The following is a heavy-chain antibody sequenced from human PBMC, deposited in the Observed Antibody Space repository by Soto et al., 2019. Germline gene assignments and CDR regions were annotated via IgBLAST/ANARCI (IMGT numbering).Heavy chain of an antibody. CDR1: VVSPPPLEGG. CDR3: AHRRSGYYFDY. V-gene: IGHV2-5*02. CDR2: IYWDDDK. J-gene: IGHJ4*02. D-gene: IGHD5-12*01. Sequence: AWPTLVDPTPTPTPALPLSVVSPPPLEGGVGWVRQPPGKALEWLAVIYWDDDKRYSPSLKSRLTITKDTSKNQVVLTMTNMDPVDTATYYCAHRRSGYYFDYWGQGTLVTVSS.